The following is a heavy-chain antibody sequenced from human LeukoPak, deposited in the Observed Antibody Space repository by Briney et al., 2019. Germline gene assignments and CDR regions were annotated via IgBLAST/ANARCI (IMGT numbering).Heavy chain of an antibody. V-gene: IGHV3-74*01. D-gene: IGHD1-1*01. Sequence: GGSLRLSCADSGFTFSDYWVYSVRQAPGKGLVWVSRINIDGSDTTYADSVKGRFTISRDNAKRTLYLQMNSLRVEDTAVYFCARDISPTNGYFDYWGKGTLVTVSS. CDR1: GFTFSDYW. CDR3: ARDISPTNGYFDY. J-gene: IGHJ4*02. CDR2: INIDGSDT.